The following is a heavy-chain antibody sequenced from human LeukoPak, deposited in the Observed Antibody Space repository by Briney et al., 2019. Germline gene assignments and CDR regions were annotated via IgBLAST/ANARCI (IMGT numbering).Heavy chain of an antibody. CDR3: ARRRSSSFDY. V-gene: IGHV4-34*01. Sequence: SETLSLTCAVYGGSFSGYYWSWIRQPPGKGLEWIGEINHSGSTNYNPSLKSRVTISVDTSKNQFSLKLSSVTAADTAVYYCARRRSSSFDYWGQGTLVTVSS. CDR2: INHSGST. J-gene: IGHJ4*02. CDR1: GGSFSGYY. D-gene: IGHD6-19*01.